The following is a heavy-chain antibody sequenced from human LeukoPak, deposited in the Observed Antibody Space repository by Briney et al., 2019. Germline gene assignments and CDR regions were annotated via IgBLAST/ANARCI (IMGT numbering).Heavy chain of an antibody. D-gene: IGHD5-18*01. CDR3: ARVQGRYSYGSGFDS. J-gene: IGHJ4*02. CDR1: GFTFSSYA. Sequence: PGGSLRLSCAASGFTFSSYAMHWVRQAPGKGLEWVAVTSYDGSNKYYADSVKGRFTISRDNSKNTLYLQMNSLRAEDTAVYYCARVQGRYSYGSGFDSWGQGTLVTVSS. CDR2: TSYDGSNK. V-gene: IGHV3-30*04.